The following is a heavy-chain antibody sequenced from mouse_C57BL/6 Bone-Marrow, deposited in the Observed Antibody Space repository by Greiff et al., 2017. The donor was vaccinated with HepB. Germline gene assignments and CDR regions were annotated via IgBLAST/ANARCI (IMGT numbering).Heavy chain of an antibody. J-gene: IGHJ4*01. CDR1: GYIFTSYW. V-gene: IGHV1-52*01. Sequence: QVHVKQPGAELVRPGSSVKLSCKASGYIFTSYWMHWVKQRPIQGLEWIGNIDPSDSETHYNQKFKDKATLTVAKSSSTAYMQLSSLTSEDSAVYYCARWYSNYYAMDYWGQGTSVTVSS. CDR3: ARWYSNYYAMDY. CDR2: IDPSDSET. D-gene: IGHD2-5*01.